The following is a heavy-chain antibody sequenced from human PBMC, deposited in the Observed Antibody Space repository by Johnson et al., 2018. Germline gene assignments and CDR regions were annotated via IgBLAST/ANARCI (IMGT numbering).Heavy chain of an antibody. J-gene: IGHJ3*02. V-gene: IGHV3-30*03. CDR3: ARVIVVAHACDI. D-gene: IGHD2-15*01. CDR1: GFTFSSYG. Sequence: QVQLVQSGGGVVQPGRSLRLSCAASGFTFSSYGMHWVRQAPGKGLEWVTVISFDGSNKYYADSVKGRFTISRENAKNTLYLQMNSLRAEDTAVYYFARVIVVAHACDIWGQGTMVTVSS. CDR2: ISFDGSNK.